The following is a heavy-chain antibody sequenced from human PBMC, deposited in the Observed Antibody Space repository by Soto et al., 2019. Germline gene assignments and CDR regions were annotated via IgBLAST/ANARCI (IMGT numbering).Heavy chain of an antibody. J-gene: IGHJ4*02. CDR1: GYTFTSYG. CDR2: ISTYNGNT. V-gene: IGHV1-18*01. Sequence: QVQLVQSGAEVKKPGASVKVSCKASGYTFTSYGISWVRQAPGQGPECMGWISTYNGNTNYAQKFLGRVTMTTDTSTSTASMELRSLRSDDTAVYYCARESAGLLDYGGQGTLVTVCS. CDR3: ARESAGLLDY. D-gene: IGHD2-21*01.